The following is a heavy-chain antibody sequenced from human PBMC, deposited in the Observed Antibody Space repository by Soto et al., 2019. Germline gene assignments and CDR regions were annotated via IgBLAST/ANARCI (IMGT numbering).Heavy chain of an antibody. Sequence: GGSLRLSCAASGFTFSSYGMHWVRQAPGKGLEWVAVISYDGSNKYYADSVKGRFTISRDNSKNTLYLQMNSLRAEDTAVYYRARDHYDSSGANGDYYYGMDVWGQGTTVTVSS. J-gene: IGHJ6*02. V-gene: IGHV3-30*03. CDR1: GFTFSSYG. CDR2: ISYDGSNK. CDR3: ARDHYDSSGANGDYYYGMDV. D-gene: IGHD3-22*01.